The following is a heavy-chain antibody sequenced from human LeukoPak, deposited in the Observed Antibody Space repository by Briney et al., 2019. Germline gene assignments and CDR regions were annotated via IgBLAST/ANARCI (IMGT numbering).Heavy chain of an antibody. V-gene: IGHV1-2*02. CDR1: GYTFTGYY. J-gene: IGHJ4*02. D-gene: IGHD7-27*01. CDR2: INPNRGGT. CDR3: ARVGDWGSPACDY. Sequence: ASVKVSCKASGYTFTGYYMHWVRQAPGQGLEWMGWINPNRGGTNYAQKFQGRVTMTRDTSISTAYMELSRLRSDDTAVYYCARVGDWGSPACDYWGQGTLVAVSS.